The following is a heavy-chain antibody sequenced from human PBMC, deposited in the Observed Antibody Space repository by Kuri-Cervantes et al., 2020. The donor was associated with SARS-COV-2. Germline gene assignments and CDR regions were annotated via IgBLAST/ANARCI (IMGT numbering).Heavy chain of an antibody. D-gene: IGHD4-17*01. J-gene: IGHJ4*02. CDR1: GYTFSSDA. CDR2: ISGIGGST. V-gene: IGHV3-23*01. CDR3: AKDDTGDYGPTYFDY. Sequence: GGSLRLSCAASGYTFSSDAMSWVRQAPGKGLEWVSAISGIGGSTYYADSVKGRFTISRDNYKNTLYLQMNSMRAEDTAVYSCAKDDTGDYGPTYFDYWGQGTLVTVSS.